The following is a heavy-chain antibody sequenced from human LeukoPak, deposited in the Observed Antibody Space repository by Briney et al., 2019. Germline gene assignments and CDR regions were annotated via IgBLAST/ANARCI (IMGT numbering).Heavy chain of an antibody. D-gene: IGHD3-9*01. CDR2: IYPGDSNA. CDR3: ARGGVSFFDWLAFDY. Sequence: KAGESLKISCKGSGYSFTTYWIGWVRQMPGKGLEWMGIIYPGDSNARYRLSFQGQVTISTDKSITTAYLQWSSLKASDTAMYYCARGGVSFFDWLAFDYWGQGTLVTVSS. V-gene: IGHV5-51*01. J-gene: IGHJ4*02. CDR1: GYSFTTYW.